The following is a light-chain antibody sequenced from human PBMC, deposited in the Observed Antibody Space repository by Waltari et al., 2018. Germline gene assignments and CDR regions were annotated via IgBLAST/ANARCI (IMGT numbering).Light chain of an antibody. CDR1: QRISSW. V-gene: IGKV1-12*01. CDR3: QQANSLPLT. J-gene: IGKJ4*01. Sequence: DIQMTQSPSSVSASVGDRVTITCRASQRISSWLAWYQQKAGKAPKLLIYAASSLQSGVPSRFSGSGSGTDFTLTIRNLQPEDFATYYCQQANSLPLTFGGGTKVEVK. CDR2: AAS.